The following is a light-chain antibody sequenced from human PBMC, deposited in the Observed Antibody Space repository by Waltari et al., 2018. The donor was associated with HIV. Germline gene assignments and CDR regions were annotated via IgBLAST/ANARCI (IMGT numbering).Light chain of an antibody. CDR3: AAWDDRLSGL. CDR1: SSNIGLDH. J-gene: IGLJ2*01. CDR2: RDN. Sequence: QSVLTQPPSASGTPGQRVTISCSGGSSNIGLDHVYWYQQFPGTAPKLLIDRDNRRPPGVPDRFSGSKSGTSASLVISGLRSEDEADYYCAAWDDRLSGLFGGGTKVTVL. V-gene: IGLV1-47*01.